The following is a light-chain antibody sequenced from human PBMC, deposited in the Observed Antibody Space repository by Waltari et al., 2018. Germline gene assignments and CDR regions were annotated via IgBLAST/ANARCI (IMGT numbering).Light chain of an antibody. CDR2: FNH. J-gene: IGLJ3*02. CDR1: SSHFITST. CDR3: SIWDDSLNGPV. Sequence: QSVLTQPPSASGTPGQRVTISCSGGSSHFITSTVNWYQHLPGTAPKLLIYFNHLRPSGVPDRFSGSKSGTSASLAITGLQSEDEASYYCSIWDDSLNGPVFGGGTTLTVL. V-gene: IGLV1-44*01.